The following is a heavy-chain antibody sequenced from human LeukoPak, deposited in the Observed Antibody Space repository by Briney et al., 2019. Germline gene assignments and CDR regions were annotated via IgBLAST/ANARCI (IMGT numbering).Heavy chain of an antibody. CDR3: TRWQWLVSAFDI. J-gene: IGHJ3*02. V-gene: IGHV3-49*04. Sequence: GGSLRLSCPASGFTFGAYAMSWVRQAHGKGLEWVGLIRSKAYGGTTEVAASVKGRFTISRDDSKGIAYLQMNSLKTEDTAVYYCTRWQWLVSAFDIWGQGTMVTVSS. CDR1: GFTFGAYA. CDR2: IRSKAYGGTT. D-gene: IGHD6-19*01.